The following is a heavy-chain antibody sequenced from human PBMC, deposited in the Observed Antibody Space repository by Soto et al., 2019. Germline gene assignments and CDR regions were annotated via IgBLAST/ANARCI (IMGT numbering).Heavy chain of an antibody. CDR1: GASISSDNR. V-gene: IGHV4-4*02. Sequence: SETLSLTCAVSGASISSDNRWTWVRQPPGESLEWNGKISQSGTTKYNPSVASRVTISVDKSKNQFSLRLTSMTAADTAVYYCAKKVPAALRLYYFFGLDVWGQGTTVTVSS. CDR2: ISQSGTT. CDR3: AKKVPAALRLYYFFGLDV. J-gene: IGHJ6*02. D-gene: IGHD2-2*01.